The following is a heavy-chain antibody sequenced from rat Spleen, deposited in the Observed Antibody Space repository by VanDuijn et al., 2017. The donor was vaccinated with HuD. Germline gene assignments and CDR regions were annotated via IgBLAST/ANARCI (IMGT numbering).Heavy chain of an antibody. CDR2: ISFDGGIT. J-gene: IGHJ3*01. Sequence: EVQLVESGGGLVQPGRSMKLSCAASGFIFSDYDMAWVRQAPKKGLEWVAYISFDGGITYYRDSVKGRFTISRDNAKSTLYVQMDSLRSEDTATYYCTTENYWFAYWGQGTLVTVSS. D-gene: IGHD1-10*01. CDR1: GFIFSDYD. CDR3: TTENYWFAY. V-gene: IGHV5-20*01.